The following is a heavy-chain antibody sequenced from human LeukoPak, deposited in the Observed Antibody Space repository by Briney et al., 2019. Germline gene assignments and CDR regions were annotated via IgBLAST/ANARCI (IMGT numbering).Heavy chain of an antibody. D-gene: IGHD2/OR15-2a*01. CDR1: GGSISSSNW. CDR2: IYHSGST. V-gene: IGHV4-4*02. Sequence: PSGTPSLTCAVSGGSISSSNWWSWVRQPPGKGLEWIGEIYHSGSTNYNPSLKSRVTISVDKSKNQFSLKLSSVTAADTAVYYCAAGYTTFLYYFDYWGQGTLVTVSS. J-gene: IGHJ4*02. CDR3: AAGYTTFLYYFDY.